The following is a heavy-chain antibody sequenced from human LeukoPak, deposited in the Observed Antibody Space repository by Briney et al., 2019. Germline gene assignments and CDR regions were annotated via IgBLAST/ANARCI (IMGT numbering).Heavy chain of an antibody. CDR1: RFTFTNAW. J-gene: IGHJ6*04. D-gene: IGHD4/OR15-4a*01. Sequence: GGSLRLSCAAPRFTFTNAWMSWVRQAPGKGLEWVGRIKSKIDGGTTDYAAPVKGRFTISRDDLKKTLYLEMNSLKTEDTAVYYCTAGANQMDVWGKGTTVTVSS. CDR3: TAGANQMDV. V-gene: IGHV3-15*01. CDR2: IKSKIDGGTT.